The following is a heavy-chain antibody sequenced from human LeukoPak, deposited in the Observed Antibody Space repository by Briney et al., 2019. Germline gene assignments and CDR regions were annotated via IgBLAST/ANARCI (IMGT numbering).Heavy chain of an antibody. CDR2: IYSGGAT. Sequence: GGSLRLSXAASGFTVSSNYMSWVRQAPGKGPEWVSVIYSGGATHYADSVKGRFTISRDNSKNTLYLQMNSLRAEDTAVYYCARGVPSPFPDPFDHWGQGTLVTVSS. J-gene: IGHJ4*02. CDR3: ARGVPSPFPDPFDH. V-gene: IGHV3-66*02. CDR1: GFTVSSNY. D-gene: IGHD2/OR15-2a*01.